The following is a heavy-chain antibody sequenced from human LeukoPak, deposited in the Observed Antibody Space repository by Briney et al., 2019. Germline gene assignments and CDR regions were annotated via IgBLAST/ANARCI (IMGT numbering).Heavy chain of an antibody. Sequence: GESLKISCKASGYRVSHYWIGWVRRMPGKSLEWMGIMNPGDSDTQYSPSFQVQVTISADKSISTVYLQWSSLKASDTAMYYCARDSCGDSGADFWGQGTLVTVSS. CDR3: ARDSCGDSGADF. D-gene: IGHD2-21*02. J-gene: IGHJ4*02. V-gene: IGHV5-51*01. CDR1: GYRVSHYW. CDR2: MNPGDSDT.